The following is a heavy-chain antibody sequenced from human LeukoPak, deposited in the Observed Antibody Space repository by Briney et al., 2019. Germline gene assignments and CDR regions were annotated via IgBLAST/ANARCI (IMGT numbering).Heavy chain of an antibody. Sequence: GGSLRLSCAASGNYWMHWVRQAPGKGLVWVSHINSDGSWTTYVDSVKGRFTISKDNAKNMVYLQMNNLRAEDTAVYYCVSFHETYWGRGTLVTVS. J-gene: IGHJ4*02. CDR2: INSDGSWT. D-gene: IGHD2-15*01. V-gene: IGHV3-74*01. CDR3: VSFHETY. CDR1: GNYW.